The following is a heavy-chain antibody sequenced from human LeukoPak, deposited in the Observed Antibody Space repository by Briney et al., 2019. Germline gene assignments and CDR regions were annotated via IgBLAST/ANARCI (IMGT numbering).Heavy chain of an antibody. Sequence: TLSLTCTVSGGSISSYYWSWIRQPPGRALEWLAIIYWDDDKRYRPSLKSRLTITKDTSKNQVVLTMTNMDPVDTATYYCARRRGGSGWYFDYWGQGTLVTVSS. CDR1: GGSISSYYW. CDR2: IYWDDDK. CDR3: ARRRGGSGWYFDY. V-gene: IGHV2-5*08. D-gene: IGHD6-19*01. J-gene: IGHJ4*02.